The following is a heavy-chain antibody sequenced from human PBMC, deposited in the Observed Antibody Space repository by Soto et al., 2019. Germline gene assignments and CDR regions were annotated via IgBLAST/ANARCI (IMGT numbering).Heavy chain of an antibody. Sequence: QVQLVESGGGVVQPGRSLRLSCAASGFTFSSYGMHWVRQAPGKGLEWVAVISYDGSNKYYADSVKGRFTISRDNSKNTLYLQMNSLRAEDTTVYYCAKDQTVGGYCGGDCYFPGDYWGQGTLVTVSS. V-gene: IGHV3-30*18. J-gene: IGHJ4*02. CDR1: GFTFSSYG. CDR2: ISYDGSNK. D-gene: IGHD2-21*02. CDR3: AKDQTVGGYCGGDCYFPGDY.